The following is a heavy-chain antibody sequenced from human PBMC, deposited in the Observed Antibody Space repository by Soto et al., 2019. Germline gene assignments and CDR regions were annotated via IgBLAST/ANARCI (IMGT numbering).Heavy chain of an antibody. V-gene: IGHV5-51*01. D-gene: IGHD6-13*01. CDR1: GYSCTNYW. J-gene: IGHJ6*02. CDR2: IYPGDSDT. CDR3: ARHQQQLLEMNV. Sequence: GESLKICCKGFGYSCTNYWIGRVRQMPGKGLEWMGIIYPGDSDTRYSPSFQGQVTISADKSISTAYLQWSSRKASDTAMYYYARHQQQLLEMNVWGQGTTVTVS.